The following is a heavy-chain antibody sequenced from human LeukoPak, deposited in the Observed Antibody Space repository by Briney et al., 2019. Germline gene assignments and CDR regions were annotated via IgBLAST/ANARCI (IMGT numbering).Heavy chain of an antibody. V-gene: IGHV3-74*01. CDR3: ARDGSLPDY. J-gene: IGHJ4*02. CDR2: ITSDGSST. CDR1: GNYW. Sequence: HTGGSLRLSCAASGNYWMHWVRQAPGKGLVWVSRITSDGSSTNYADSVKGRFTISRDNAKNTLYLQMNSLRAEDTAVYYCARDGSLPDYWGQGILVTVSS.